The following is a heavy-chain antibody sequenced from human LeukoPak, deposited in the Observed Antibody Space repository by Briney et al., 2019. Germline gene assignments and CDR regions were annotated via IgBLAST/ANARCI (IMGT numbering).Heavy chain of an antibody. CDR1: LGSLWSYG. J-gene: IGHJ6*03. CDR3: AKQGEIRQHYYMDV. Sequence: AAKVSCKPSLGSLWSYGISTVPQAPGQGLERMGRVIPVFGTAEYAQKFQDRVTVTADTVSNTAYMEWRRLTYLNTAAYFCAKQGEIRQHYYMDVWGNGTVVTVSS. D-gene: IGHD6-13*01. V-gene: IGHV1-69*06. CDR2: VIPVFGTA.